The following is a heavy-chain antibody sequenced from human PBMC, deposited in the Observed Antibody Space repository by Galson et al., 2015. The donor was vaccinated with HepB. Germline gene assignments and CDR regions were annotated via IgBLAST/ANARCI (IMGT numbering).Heavy chain of an antibody. J-gene: IGHJ4*02. CDR2: ISAYNGNT. CDR3: ARSNRGRYYFDY. Sequence: SVKVSCKASGYTFTNYGINWVRQAPGQGLEWMGWISAYNGNTNYAQKFQGRVTMTTDTTTRTAYMELRSLRSDDTAVYYCARSNRGRYYFDYWGQGTLVTVSS. D-gene: IGHD7-27*01. CDR1: GYTFTNYG. V-gene: IGHV1-18*01.